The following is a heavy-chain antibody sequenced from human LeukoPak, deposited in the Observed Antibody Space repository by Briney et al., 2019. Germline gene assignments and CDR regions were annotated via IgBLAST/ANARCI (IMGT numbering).Heavy chain of an antibody. D-gene: IGHD2-8*01. V-gene: IGHV1-24*01. CDR3: ASIGHCTNGVCSSVAFDI. CDR1: GYTLTELS. J-gene: IGHJ3*02. Sequence: ASVKVSCKVSGYTLTELSMHWVRQAPGKGLEWMGGFDPEDGETIYAQKFQGRVTMTEDTSTDTAYMELSSLRSEDTAVYYCASIGHCTNGVCSSVAFDIWGQGTMVTVSS. CDR2: FDPEDGET.